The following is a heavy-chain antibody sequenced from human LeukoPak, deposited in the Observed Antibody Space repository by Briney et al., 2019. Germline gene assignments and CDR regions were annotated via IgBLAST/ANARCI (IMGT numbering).Heavy chain of an antibody. Sequence: PETLSLTCTVSGGSISNTKYYWAWIRQPPGKGLEWIGTIYYTGTTYYNPSLKSRVTMSVDTSRNHFSLKLTSVTAADTAVFYCANGPGRPFDYWGQGALVTVSS. CDR1: GGSISNTKYY. CDR3: ANGPGRPFDY. D-gene: IGHD1-26*01. J-gene: IGHJ4*02. CDR2: IYYTGTT. V-gene: IGHV4-39*07.